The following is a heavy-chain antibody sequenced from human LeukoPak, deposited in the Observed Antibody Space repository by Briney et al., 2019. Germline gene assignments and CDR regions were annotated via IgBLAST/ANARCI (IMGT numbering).Heavy chain of an antibody. CDR1: GFTFGDYA. J-gene: IGHJ4*02. Sequence: GGSLRLSCTASGFTFGDYAMSWVRQAPGKGLEWVGFIASETYGGTAEYAASVKGRFTISRDDSKSIAYLQMNSLKTEDTAVYYCTRDQTPYYWGQGTLVTVSS. CDR3: TRDQTPYY. V-gene: IGHV3-49*04. CDR2: IASETYGGTA.